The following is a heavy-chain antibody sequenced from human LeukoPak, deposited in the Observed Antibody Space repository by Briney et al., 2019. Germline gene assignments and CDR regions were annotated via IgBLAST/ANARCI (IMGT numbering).Heavy chain of an antibody. J-gene: IGHJ4*02. CDR3: ATVYGYGDY. D-gene: IGHD2-8*01. V-gene: IGHV3-48*03. Sequence: GGSLRLSCAASGFTFSSYEMNWVRQAPGKGLEWVSYISSSGSTIYYADSVKGRFTISRDNAKNSLYLQMNSLRAEDTAVYYCATVYGYGDYWGQGTLVTVSS. CDR1: GFTFSSYE. CDR2: ISSSGSTI.